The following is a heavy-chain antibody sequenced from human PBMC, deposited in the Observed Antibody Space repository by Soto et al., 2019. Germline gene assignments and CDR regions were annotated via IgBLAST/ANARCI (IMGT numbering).Heavy chain of an antibody. V-gene: IGHV3-21*01. Sequence: GGSLRLSCAASGFTFSSYSMNWVRQAPGKGLEWVSSISSSSSYIYYADSVKGRFTISRDNAKNSLYLQMNSLRAEDTACYYCARGPTLSPLYYYYYMDVWGQGTTVTVSS. CDR1: GFTFSSYS. CDR3: ARGPTLSPLYYYYYMDV. CDR2: ISSSSSYI. J-gene: IGHJ6*03.